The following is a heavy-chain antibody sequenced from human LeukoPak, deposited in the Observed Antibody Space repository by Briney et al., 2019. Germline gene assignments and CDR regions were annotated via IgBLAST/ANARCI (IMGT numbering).Heavy chain of an antibody. V-gene: IGHV4-59*01. CDR1: GGSISSYY. J-gene: IGHJ2*01. D-gene: IGHD4-23*01. CDR2: IFYSGST. Sequence: PSETLSLTCTVSGGSISSYYWSWIRQPPGKGLEWIGYIFYSGSTNYNPSLMSRVTISVDTSKNQFYLKLTSVTAADTAVYYCARGLGVTVATSPVYCDLWGRGTLVTVSS. CDR3: ARGLGVTVATSPVYCDL.